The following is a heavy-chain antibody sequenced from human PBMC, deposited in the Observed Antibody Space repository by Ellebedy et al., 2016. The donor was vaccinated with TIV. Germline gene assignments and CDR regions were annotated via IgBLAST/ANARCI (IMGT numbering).Heavy chain of an antibody. D-gene: IGHD1-7*01. J-gene: IGHJ4*02. CDR1: GFTFSDYY. CDR2: ISGSGDNT. V-gene: IGHV3-23*01. CDR3: AKSTGAGGTTLSPGDY. Sequence: GESLKISXAASGFTFSDYYMSWVRQAPGKGLEWVSAISGSGDNTFHADSVKGRFTISRDNSKNTLYLQMNTLRAEDTAIYYCAKSTGAGGTTLSPGDYWGQGTLVTVSS.